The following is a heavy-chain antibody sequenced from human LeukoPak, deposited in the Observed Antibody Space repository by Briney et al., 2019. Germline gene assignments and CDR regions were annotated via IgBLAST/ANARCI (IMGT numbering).Heavy chain of an antibody. V-gene: IGHV4-59*01. CDR2: IYYSGST. Sequence: SETLSLTCTVSGGSISGYYWSWIRQPPGKGLEWIGYIYYSGSTNYNPSLKSRVTISVDTSKNQFSLKLSSVTAADTAVYYCARVEVDRDSGSYTFDYWGQGTLVTVSS. J-gene: IGHJ4*02. CDR1: GGSISGYY. CDR3: ARVEVDRDSGSYTFDY. D-gene: IGHD1-26*01.